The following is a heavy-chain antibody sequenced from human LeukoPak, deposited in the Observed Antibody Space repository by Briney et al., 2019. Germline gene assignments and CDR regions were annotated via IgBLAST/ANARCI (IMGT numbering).Heavy chain of an antibody. CDR2: IYYSGTT. CDR3: ARDRGTWNDDGFDY. D-gene: IGHD1-1*01. J-gene: IGHJ4*02. CDR1: GGLISISTYY. Sequence: PSETLSLTCTVSGGLISISTYYWGWIRQPPGKGLEWIGSIYYSGTTHYNPSLKSRVTISVDTSKNQFSLKLSSVTAADTAVYYCARDRGTWNDDGFDYWGQGTLVTVSS. V-gene: IGHV4-39*07.